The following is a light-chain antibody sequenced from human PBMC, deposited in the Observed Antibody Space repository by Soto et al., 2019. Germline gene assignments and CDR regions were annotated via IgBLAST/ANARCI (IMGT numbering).Light chain of an antibody. CDR1: QSISSW. J-gene: IGKJ5*01. Sequence: DLQLTPSPSTLSASVGDRVTITCRASQSISSWLAWYQQKPGKAPKLLIYKASSLESGVPSRFSGSGSGTEFTLTISSLQPDDFATYYCQQYNSYSYTLGQGTRLEIK. V-gene: IGKV1-5*03. CDR3: QQYNSYSYT. CDR2: KAS.